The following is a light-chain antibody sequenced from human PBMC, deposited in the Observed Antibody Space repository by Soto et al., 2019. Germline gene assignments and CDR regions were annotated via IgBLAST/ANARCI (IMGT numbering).Light chain of an antibody. CDR1: QGIANF. Sequence: IQLTQSPSSLSASVGDRVTISCRASQGIANFLAWYQQKPGKAPKLLIYGASTLQSGVTSRFSGSGSGTDFTLTSSSLQPEDFATYYCQQLNSFPIPFGPGTKVDIK. J-gene: IGKJ3*01. CDR2: GAS. CDR3: QQLNSFPIP. V-gene: IGKV1-9*01.